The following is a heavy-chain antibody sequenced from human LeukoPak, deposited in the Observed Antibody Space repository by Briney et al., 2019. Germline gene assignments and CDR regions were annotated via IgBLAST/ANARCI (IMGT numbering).Heavy chain of an antibody. V-gene: IGHV1-69*05. J-gene: IGHJ5*02. CDR1: GGTFSSYA. CDR2: IIPIFGTA. CDR3: ARVRAYSSSWYAGYNWFDP. Sequence: SVKVSSKASGGTFSSYAISWVRQAPGQGLEWMGGIIPIFGTANYAQKFQGRVTITTDESTSTAYMELSSLRSEDTAVYYCARVRAYSSSWYAGYNWFDPWGQGTLVTVSS. D-gene: IGHD6-13*01.